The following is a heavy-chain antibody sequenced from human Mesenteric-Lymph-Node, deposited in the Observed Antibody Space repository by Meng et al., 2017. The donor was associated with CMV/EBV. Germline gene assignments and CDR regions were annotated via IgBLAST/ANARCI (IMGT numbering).Heavy chain of an antibody. V-gene: IGHV4-39*01. J-gene: IGHJ4*02. CDR1: GDSISNSTYY. CDR3: ARRGNYDSDYSEY. Sequence: QLLLQGPGPGLGKPPETLSLSCIFSGDSISNSTYYWTWIRQPPGKGLEWIGSVHHSGTTYYNPSLKGRLTISVDTSANLFSLRLTTVTAADTATYYCARRGNYDSDYSEYWGQGTLVTVSS. CDR2: VHHSGTT. D-gene: IGHD3-22*01.